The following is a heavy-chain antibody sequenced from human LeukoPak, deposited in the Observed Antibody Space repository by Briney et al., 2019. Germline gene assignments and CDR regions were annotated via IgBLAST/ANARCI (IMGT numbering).Heavy chain of an antibody. CDR1: GFTVGHNY. Sequence: GGSLRLSCAASGFTVGHNYMSWVRQAPGKGLEWVSNIYNDGRTYYRDSVKGRFTISRDDSENTLYLQINYLRAEDTAVYYCARTESYDSAAYYATWGQGTLVTVSS. CDR2: IYNDGRT. V-gene: IGHV3-66*01. D-gene: IGHD3-22*01. J-gene: IGHJ5*02. CDR3: ARTESYDSAAYYAT.